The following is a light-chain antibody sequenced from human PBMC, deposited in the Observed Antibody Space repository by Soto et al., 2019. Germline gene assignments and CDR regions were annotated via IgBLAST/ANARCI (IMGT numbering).Light chain of an antibody. CDR2: DVS. Sequence: QSALTQPASVSGSPGQSITISCTGTSSDVGGYNYVSWYQEHPGKAPKLMIYDVSNRPSGVSNRFSVSKSGNTASLTISGLQSEDEDDYYCSSYTSDSTYVLGNGTKLTVL. CDR1: SSDVGGYNY. J-gene: IGLJ1*01. V-gene: IGLV2-14*01. CDR3: SSYTSDSTYV.